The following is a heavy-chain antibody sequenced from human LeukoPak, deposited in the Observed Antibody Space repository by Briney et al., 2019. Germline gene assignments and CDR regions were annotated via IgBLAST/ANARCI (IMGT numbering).Heavy chain of an antibody. D-gene: IGHD1-7*01. J-gene: IGHJ3*02. CDR1: GFTFSSYA. CDR3: ARTELGLHDAFDI. V-gene: IGHV3-23*01. Sequence: GGSLRLSCAASGFTFSSYAMSWVRQAPGKGLEWVSAISGSGGSTYYADSVKGRFTISRDNSKNTLYLQMNSLRAEDTAVYYCARTELGLHDAFDIWGQGTMVTVSS. CDR2: ISGSGGST.